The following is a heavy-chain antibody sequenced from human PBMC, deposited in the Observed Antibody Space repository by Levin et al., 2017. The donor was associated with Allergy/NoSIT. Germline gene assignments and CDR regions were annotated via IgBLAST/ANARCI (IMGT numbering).Heavy chain of an antibody. CDR2: INHSGST. Sequence: GSLRLSCAVYGGSFSGYYWSWIRQPPGKGLEWIGEINHSGSTNYNPSLKSRVTISVDTSKNQFSLKLSSVTAADTAVYYCARNYGSGYNWFDPWGQGTLVTVSS. CDR3: ARNYGSGYNWFDP. V-gene: IGHV4-34*01. CDR1: GGSFSGYY. D-gene: IGHD3-10*01. J-gene: IGHJ5*02.